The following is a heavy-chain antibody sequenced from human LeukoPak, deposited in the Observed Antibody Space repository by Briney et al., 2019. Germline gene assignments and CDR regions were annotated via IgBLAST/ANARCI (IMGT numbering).Heavy chain of an antibody. J-gene: IGHJ4*02. Sequence: GSLRLSCAASGFTFRSYWMQWVRQVPGKGLVWVSRIDNDGTSTTYADSVKGRFTISRDNAKNSLYLQMNSLRAEDTALYYCAKAHYDTGPFDYWGQGTLVTVSS. CDR1: GFTFRSYW. D-gene: IGHD3-22*01. V-gene: IGHV3-74*01. CDR3: AKAHYDTGPFDY. CDR2: IDNDGTST.